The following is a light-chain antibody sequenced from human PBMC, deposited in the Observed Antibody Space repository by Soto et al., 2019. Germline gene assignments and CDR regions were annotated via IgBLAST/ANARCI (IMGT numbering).Light chain of an antibody. J-gene: IGKJ2*01. Sequence: EIVLTQSPATLSLSPGERATLSCSASQSVRSILAWYQQKPGQAPRLLIYEASNRATGIPARFSGSGSGTVFTLTISSLEPEDFAVYYCQQRSNWPPMYTFGQGTKLEIK. CDR3: QQRSNWPPMYT. V-gene: IGKV3-11*01. CDR1: QSVRSI. CDR2: EAS.